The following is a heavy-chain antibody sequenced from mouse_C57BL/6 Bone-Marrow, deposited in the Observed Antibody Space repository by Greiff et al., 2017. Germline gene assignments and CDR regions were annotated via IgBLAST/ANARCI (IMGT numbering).Heavy chain of an antibody. V-gene: IGHV1-55*01. J-gene: IGHJ1*03. D-gene: IGHD1-1*01. Sequence: VQLQQPGAELVKPGASVKMSCKASGYTFTSYWITWVKQRPGKGLEWIGDIYPGSGSTNYNEKFKSKATLTVDTSSSTAYMQLSSLTSEDSAVYYCAQIAYYYGSSYWYFDVWGTGTTVTVSS. CDR2: IYPGSGST. CDR1: GYTFTSYW. CDR3: AQIAYYYGSSYWYFDV.